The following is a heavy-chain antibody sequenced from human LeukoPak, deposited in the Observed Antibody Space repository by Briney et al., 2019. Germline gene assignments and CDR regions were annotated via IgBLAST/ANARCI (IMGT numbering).Heavy chain of an antibody. D-gene: IGHD2-21*02. J-gene: IGHJ4*02. Sequence: GSLRLSCAASGFTFSSYGMSWVRQAPGKGLEWVSAISGSGGSTYYADSVKGRFTISRDNSKNTLYLQMNSLRAEDTAVYYCAKDVHIVVVTAHDYWGQGTLVTVSS. CDR3: AKDVHIVVVTAHDY. V-gene: IGHV3-23*01. CDR2: ISGSGGST. CDR1: GFTFSSYG.